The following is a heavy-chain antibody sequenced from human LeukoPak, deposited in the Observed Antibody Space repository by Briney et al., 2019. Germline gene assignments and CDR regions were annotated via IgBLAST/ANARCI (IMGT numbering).Heavy chain of an antibody. Sequence: PSETLSLTCTVSGGSVSSGSYYWSWIRQPPGKGLEWIGYIYYSGSTNYNPSLKSRVTISVDTSKNQFSLKLSSVTAADTAVYYCARVSPPYYYDSSGELDYWGQGTLVTVSS. CDR1: GGSVSSGSYY. D-gene: IGHD3-22*01. CDR3: ARVSPPYYYDSSGELDY. V-gene: IGHV4-61*01. J-gene: IGHJ4*02. CDR2: IYYSGST.